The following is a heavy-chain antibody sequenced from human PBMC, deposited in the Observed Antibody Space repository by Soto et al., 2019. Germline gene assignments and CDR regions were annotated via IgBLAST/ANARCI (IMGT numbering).Heavy chain of an antibody. J-gene: IGHJ3*02. V-gene: IGHV1-18*04. D-gene: IGHD2-8*01. CDR2: ISAYNGNT. CDR1: GYTFTSYG. CDR3: ARALVRYCTNGVCYTRAFDI. Sequence: QVQLVQSGAEVKKPGASVKVSCKASGYTFTSYGISWVRQAPGQGLEWMGWISAYNGNTNYAQKLQGRVTMTTDTSTSTAYMELRSLRSDDTAVYYCARALVRYCTNGVCYTRAFDIWGQGTMVTVSS.